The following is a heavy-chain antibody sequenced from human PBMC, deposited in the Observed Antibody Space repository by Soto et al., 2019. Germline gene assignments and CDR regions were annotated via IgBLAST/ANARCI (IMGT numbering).Heavy chain of an antibody. V-gene: IGHV1-69*06. CDR1: GGTFSSYA. CDR3: ARGMTALRFDP. Sequence: GASVKVSCKASGGTFSSYAISWVRQAPGQGLEWMGGIIPIFGTANYAQKFQGRVTITADKSTSTAYMELSSLRSEDTAVYYCARGMTALRFDPWGQVTLGTFSS. CDR2: IIPIFGTA. D-gene: IGHD2-21*02. J-gene: IGHJ5*02.